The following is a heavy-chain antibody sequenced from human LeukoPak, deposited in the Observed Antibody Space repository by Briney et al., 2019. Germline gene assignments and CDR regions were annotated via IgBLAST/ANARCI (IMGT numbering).Heavy chain of an antibody. CDR3: ARALNWNVYYYYGMDV. Sequence: PSETLSLTCTVSSGSISNYFWSWIRQPPGKRLEWIGYIHYSGSTNYNPSLKSRVTISVDTSKNQFSLKLSSVTAADTAVYYCARALNWNVYYYYGMDVWGQGTTVTVSS. V-gene: IGHV4-59*01. CDR1: SGSISNYF. D-gene: IGHD1-1*01. J-gene: IGHJ6*02. CDR2: IHYSGST.